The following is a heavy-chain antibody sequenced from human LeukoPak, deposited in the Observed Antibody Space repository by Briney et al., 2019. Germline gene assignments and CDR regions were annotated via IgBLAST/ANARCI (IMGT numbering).Heavy chain of an antibody. CDR2: IYFGDFDT. J-gene: IGHJ5*02. V-gene: IGHV5-51*01. Sequence: GVSLQISSQGSRYGFTSYWTGWVRPMPGKGRGWMGIIYFGDFDTRYSPSFQRQVSISADKSLSTAYLQWSSLKASDTAMYYCARQRFTTRAYAGNWFDPWGQGTRVSVSS. CDR1: RYGFTSYW. CDR3: ARQRFTTRAYAGNWFDP. D-gene: IGHD3-16*01.